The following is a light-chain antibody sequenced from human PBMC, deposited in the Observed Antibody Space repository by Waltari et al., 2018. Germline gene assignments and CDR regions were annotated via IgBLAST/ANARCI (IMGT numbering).Light chain of an antibody. CDR1: QSISSH. Sequence: EIVLTQSPATLSLSPGERATLSFRASQSISSHIARYQHKPGQAPRLLVYDASNKATGIPARFSGSGSGTDFTLTIGSLEPEDFAVYYCQHGHTWPLGFGGGTKVEI. V-gene: IGKV3-11*01. J-gene: IGKJ4*01. CDR3: QHGHTWPLG. CDR2: DAS.